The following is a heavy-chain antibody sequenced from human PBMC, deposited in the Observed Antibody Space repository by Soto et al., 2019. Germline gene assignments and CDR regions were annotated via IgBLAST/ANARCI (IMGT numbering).Heavy chain of an antibody. CDR2: ISGSGGST. CDR3: AKDGFENWNYPSDY. V-gene: IGHV3-23*01. Sequence: GGSLRLSCAASGFTFSSYAMSWVRQAPGKGLEWVSAISGSGGSTYYADSVKGRCTISRDNSKNTLYLQMNSLRAEDTAVYYCAKDGFENWNYPSDYWGQGTLVTVSS. D-gene: IGHD1-7*01. J-gene: IGHJ4*02. CDR1: GFTFSSYA.